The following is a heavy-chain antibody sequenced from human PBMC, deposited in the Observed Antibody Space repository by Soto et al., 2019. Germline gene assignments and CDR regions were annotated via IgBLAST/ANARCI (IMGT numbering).Heavy chain of an antibody. CDR2: ISAYNGYT. Sequence: ASVKVSCKASGYTFTSYGISWVRQAPGQGLEWMGWISAYNGYTNYAQKLQGRVTMTTDTSTSTAYMELRSLRSDDTAVYYCARAVLGPNWFDPWGQGTLVTVSS. V-gene: IGHV1-18*01. CDR3: ARAVLGPNWFDP. J-gene: IGHJ5*02. CDR1: GYTFTSYG.